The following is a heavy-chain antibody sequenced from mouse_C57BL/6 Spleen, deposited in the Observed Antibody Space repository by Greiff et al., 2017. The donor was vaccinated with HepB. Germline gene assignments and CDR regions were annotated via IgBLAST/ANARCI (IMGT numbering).Heavy chain of an antibody. V-gene: IGHV3-6*01. CDR3: AFYDGYYAWFAY. CDR1: GYSITSGYY. D-gene: IGHD2-3*01. CDR2: ISYDGSN. J-gene: IGHJ3*01. Sequence: ESGPGLVKPSQSLSLTCSVTGYSITSGYYWNWIRQFPGNKLEWMGYISYDGSNNYNPSLKNRISITRDTSKNQFFLKLNSVTTEDTATYYCAFYDGYYAWFAYWGQGTLVTVSA.